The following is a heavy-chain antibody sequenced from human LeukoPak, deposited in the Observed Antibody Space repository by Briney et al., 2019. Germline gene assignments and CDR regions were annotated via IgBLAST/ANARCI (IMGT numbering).Heavy chain of an antibody. CDR2: ISGSGSGT. Sequence: PGGSLRLSCVASGFTFSSYAMNWVRQAPGKGLEWVSVISGSGSGTYYADSVKGRFTISRDNSKSTLFLQMNSLRAEDTAVYYCARDTLTTSPSKFDNWGQGTLVTVSS. V-gene: IGHV3-23*01. J-gene: IGHJ4*02. D-gene: IGHD1-14*01. CDR1: GFTFSSYA. CDR3: ARDTLTTSPSKFDN.